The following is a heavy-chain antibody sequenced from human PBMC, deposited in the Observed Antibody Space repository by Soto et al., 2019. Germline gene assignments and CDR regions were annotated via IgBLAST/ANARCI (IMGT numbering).Heavy chain of an antibody. CDR3: AREIPEILTGDSSGYSDY. Sequence: ASVKVSCKASGYTFTGYYMHWVRQAPGQGLEWMGWINPNNVNKKFAQKLQGRVTMTTAISTSTFYMELRSLRSDDTAVYYCAREIPEILTGDSSGYSDYWGQGTLVTVSS. J-gene: IGHJ4*02. V-gene: IGHV1-18*04. CDR2: INPNNVNK. CDR1: GYTFTGYY. D-gene: IGHD3-22*01.